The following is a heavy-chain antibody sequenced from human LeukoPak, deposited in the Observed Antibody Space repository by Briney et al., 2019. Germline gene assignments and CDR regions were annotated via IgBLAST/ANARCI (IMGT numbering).Heavy chain of an antibody. CDR3: ARQGTFIPKPIDY. CDR1: GYSFTSYW. J-gene: IGHJ4*02. Sequence: GESLKISCKGSGYSFTSYWIGWVRQMPGKGLEWRRIIYPGDSDTRYSPSFQGQVTISADKTISTAYLQRSSLKASDTAMYYCARQGTFIPKPIDYWGQGTLVTVSS. D-gene: IGHD3-16*02. V-gene: IGHV5-51*01. CDR2: IYPGDSDT.